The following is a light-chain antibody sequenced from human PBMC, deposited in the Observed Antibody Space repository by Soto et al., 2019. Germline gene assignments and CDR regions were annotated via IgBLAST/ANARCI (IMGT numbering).Light chain of an antibody. Sequence: QSVLTQPLSVSGSPGQSITISCTGNSNDIGSYDYVCWYQQHPGKAPRLLIHGVHNRSPGISGRFSASKSGLTASLTISVLQAEDEADYYCTAFSANRVDRFGPRTKGTVL. V-gene: IGLV2-14*01. CDR3: TAFSANRVDR. CDR1: SNDIGSYDY. J-gene: IGLJ1*01. CDR2: GVH.